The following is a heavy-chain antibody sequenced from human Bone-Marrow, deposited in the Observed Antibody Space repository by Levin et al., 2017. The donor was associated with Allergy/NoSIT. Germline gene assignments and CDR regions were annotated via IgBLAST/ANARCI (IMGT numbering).Heavy chain of an antibody. CDR3: TTLHFWSNYYSY. D-gene: IGHD3-3*02. J-gene: IGHJ4*02. Sequence: GGSLRLSCTASGFIFSNAWMTWVRQAPGKGLEWVGRIESKIDGGTIEYAAPVKGRFTISRDDSKSTVYLQMNSLKTEDTAVYYCTTLHFWSNYYSYWGQGTLVTVSS. CDR1: GFIFSNAW. CDR2: IESKIDGGTI. V-gene: IGHV3-15*04.